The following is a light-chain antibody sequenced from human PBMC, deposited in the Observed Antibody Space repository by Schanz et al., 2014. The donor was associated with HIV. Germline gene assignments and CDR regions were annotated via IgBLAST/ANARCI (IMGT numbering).Light chain of an antibody. CDR3: QQYGSSPRT. CDR2: GAF. CDR1: QSVSSY. J-gene: IGKJ1*01. V-gene: IGKV3-20*01. Sequence: EIVLTQSPATLSLSPGERATLSCRASQSVSSYLAWYQQKPGQAPRLLIYGAFTRATGIPVRFSGSGSGTDFTLTISRLEPEDFAVYYCQQYGSSPRTFGQGTKVEIK.